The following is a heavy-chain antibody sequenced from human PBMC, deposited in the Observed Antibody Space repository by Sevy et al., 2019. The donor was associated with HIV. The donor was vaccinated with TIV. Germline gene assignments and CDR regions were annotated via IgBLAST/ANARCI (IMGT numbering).Heavy chain of an antibody. D-gene: IGHD5-18*01. V-gene: IGHV3-48*02. CDR2: ISSSSRTI. Sequence: GGSLRLSCVVSGLTFSSDSMNWVRQAPGKGLEWLAYISSSSRTIYDGDSVEGRFTISRDNDKKSVFLQMNNLRDEDSATYYCARDVDTPFVRSFDSWGQGTLVTVSS. CDR1: GLTFSSDS. J-gene: IGHJ4*01. CDR3: ARDVDTPFVRSFDS.